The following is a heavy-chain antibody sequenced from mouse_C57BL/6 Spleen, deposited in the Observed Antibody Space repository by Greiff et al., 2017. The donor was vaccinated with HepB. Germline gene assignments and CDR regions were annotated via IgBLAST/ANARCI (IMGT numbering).Heavy chain of an antibody. D-gene: IGHD2-12*01. CDR3: ASCYEERYGFDY. Sequence: VQLQQSGAELVRPGTSVKMSCKASGYTFTNYWIGWVKQRPGHGLEWIGDIYPGGGYTNYNEKFKGKATLTADKSSSTAYMQFSSLTSEYSAIFYGASCYEERYGFDYWGQGTTHTVSS. V-gene: IGHV1-63*01. CDR1: GYTFTNYW. J-gene: IGHJ2*01. CDR2: IYPGGGYT.